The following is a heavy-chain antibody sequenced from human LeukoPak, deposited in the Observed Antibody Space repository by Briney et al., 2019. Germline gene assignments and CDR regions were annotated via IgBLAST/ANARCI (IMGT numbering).Heavy chain of an antibody. J-gene: IGHJ4*02. D-gene: IGHD3-16*01. CDR1: GFTFSSYA. CDR3: ARPLAGGNSPPGY. CDR2: LSFDGSNK. V-gene: IGHV3-30-3*01. Sequence: QTGGSLRLSCAASGFTFSSYAMHWVRQAPGKGLEWVAVLSFDGSNKYYADSVKGRFTISRDNSKNTLYLQMNSLRAEDTAVYYCARPLAGGNSPPGYWGQGTLVTVSS.